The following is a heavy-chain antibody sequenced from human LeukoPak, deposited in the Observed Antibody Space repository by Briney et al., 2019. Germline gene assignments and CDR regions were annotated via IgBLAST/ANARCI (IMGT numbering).Heavy chain of an antibody. CDR2: IRGSGGTT. CDR1: GFTFSSYA. V-gene: IGHV3-23*01. CDR3: ARDLVYWGSPRHFDY. J-gene: IGHJ4*02. D-gene: IGHD2-8*02. Sequence: GGSLRLSCAASGFTFSSYAMYWVRQAPGKGLEWVSTIRGSGGTTYYADSVKGRFTISRDNSKNTLYLQMNSLRAEDTAVYYCARDLVYWGSPRHFDYWGQGTLVTVSS.